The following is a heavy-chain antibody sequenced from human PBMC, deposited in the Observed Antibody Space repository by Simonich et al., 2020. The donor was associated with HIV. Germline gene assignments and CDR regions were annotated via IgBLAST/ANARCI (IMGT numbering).Heavy chain of an antibody. Sequence: QVQLQQWGAGLLKPSETLSLTCAVYGGSFSVYYWSWIRQPPGKGLEWIGEINHSGSTNYNPSLKSRVTISVDTSKNQFSLKLSSVTAADTAVYYCARRPESRLGVIGFDYWGQGTLVTVSS. J-gene: IGHJ4*02. CDR3: ARRPESRLGVIGFDY. CDR1: GGSFSVYY. CDR2: INHSGST. D-gene: IGHD3-10*01. V-gene: IGHV4-34*01.